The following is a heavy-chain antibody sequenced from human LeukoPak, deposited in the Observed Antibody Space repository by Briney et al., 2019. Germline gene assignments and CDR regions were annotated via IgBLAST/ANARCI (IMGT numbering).Heavy chain of an antibody. CDR1: GYTFSNYG. Sequence: ASVKVSCKASGYTFSNYGISWVRQAPGQGLEWMGWITAYNDNTNYAQKLQGRVTMTTDTSTSTAYMELRSLRSDDTAVYYCARALLWFGEPSHIDYWGQGTLVTVSP. CDR2: ITAYNDNT. V-gene: IGHV1-18*01. J-gene: IGHJ4*02. CDR3: ARALLWFGEPSHIDY. D-gene: IGHD3-10*01.